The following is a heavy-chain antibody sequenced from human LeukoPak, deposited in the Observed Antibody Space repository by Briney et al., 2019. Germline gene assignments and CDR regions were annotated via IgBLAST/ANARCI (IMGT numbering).Heavy chain of an antibody. D-gene: IGHD1-26*01. CDR1: GFTFSSSA. CDR3: AKDSPVATW. Sequence: PGGSLRLSCAASGFTFSSSAMSWVRQAPGKGLEWVSSITDSGDGTCYADSVKGRFTISRDDFKNTLYLQMNSLRAEDTAVYYCAKDSPVATWWGQGTLVTVSS. CDR2: ITDSGDGT. J-gene: IGHJ4*02. V-gene: IGHV3-23*01.